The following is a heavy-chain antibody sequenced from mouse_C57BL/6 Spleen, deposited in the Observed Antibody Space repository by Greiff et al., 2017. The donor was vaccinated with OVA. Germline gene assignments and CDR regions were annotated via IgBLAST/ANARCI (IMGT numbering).Heavy chain of an antibody. CDR2: IHPNSGST. CDR3: ATNWEEDYFDY. J-gene: IGHJ2*01. Sequence: QVQLQQPGAELVKPGASVKLSCKASGYTFTSYWMHWVKQRPGQGLEWIGMIHPNSGSTNYNEKFKGKATLTVDKSSSTAYMQLSSLTSEDSAVYYCATNWEEDYFDYWGQGTTLTVSS. CDR1: GYTFTSYW. D-gene: IGHD4-1*01. V-gene: IGHV1-64*01.